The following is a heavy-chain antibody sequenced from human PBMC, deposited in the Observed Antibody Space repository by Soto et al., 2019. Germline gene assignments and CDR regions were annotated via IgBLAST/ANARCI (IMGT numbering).Heavy chain of an antibody. CDR2: INPTDSDT. J-gene: IGHJ4*02. CDR3: VRPDSTGYYSH. CDR1: GYSFTNYW. D-gene: IGHD3-9*01. V-gene: IGHV5-51*01. Sequence: LKISCKGSGYSFTNYWIGWVRQMPGKGLEWMGIINPTDSDTRYSPSFQGQVTVSVDKSISTAYLQRGSLKASDTAMYYCVRPDSTGYYSHWGQGTPVTVSS.